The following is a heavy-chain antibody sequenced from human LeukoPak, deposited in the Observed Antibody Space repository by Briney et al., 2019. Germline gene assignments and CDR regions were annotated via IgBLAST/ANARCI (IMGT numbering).Heavy chain of an antibody. CDR3: ARDLGKWELLYYFDY. CDR2: IYYSGST. V-gene: IGHV4-39*07. D-gene: IGHD1-26*01. J-gene: IGHJ4*02. Sequence: SETLSLTCTVSGGSISSYYWGWIRQPPGKGLEWIGSIYYSGSTYYNPSLKSRVTISVDTSKNQFSLKLSSVTAADTAVYYCARDLGKWELLYYFDYWGQGTLVTVSS. CDR1: GGSISSYY.